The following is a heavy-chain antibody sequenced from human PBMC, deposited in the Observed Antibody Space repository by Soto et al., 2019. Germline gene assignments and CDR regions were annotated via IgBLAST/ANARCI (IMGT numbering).Heavy chain of an antibody. CDR3: AKDDYYSSSSEGSLDY. Sequence: EVQLLESGGGLVQPGGSLRLSCVASGFTFSSSAMSWVRQAPGKGLEWVSTVSVSGAYTYYADSVKGRFSISRDNSKNTLYLQMNSLRAEDTAVYYCAKDDYYSSSSEGSLDYWGQGTLVTVSS. D-gene: IGHD3-10*01. V-gene: IGHV3-23*01. J-gene: IGHJ4*02. CDR1: GFTFSSSA. CDR2: VSVSGAYT.